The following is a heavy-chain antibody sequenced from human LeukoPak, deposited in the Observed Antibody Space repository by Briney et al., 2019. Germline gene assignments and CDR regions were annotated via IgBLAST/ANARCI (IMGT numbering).Heavy chain of an antibody. V-gene: IGHV3-23*01. CDR3: AKWHGSGSYYLLDY. J-gene: IGHJ4*02. D-gene: IGHD3-10*01. Sequence: PGGSLRLSCAASGFTFSSYAMSWVRQAPGKGLEWVSAISGSGGSTYYADSVKGRLTISRDNSKNTLYLQMNSLRAEDTAVYYCAKWHGSGSYYLLDYWGQGTLVTVSS. CDR1: GFTFSSYA. CDR2: ISGSGGST.